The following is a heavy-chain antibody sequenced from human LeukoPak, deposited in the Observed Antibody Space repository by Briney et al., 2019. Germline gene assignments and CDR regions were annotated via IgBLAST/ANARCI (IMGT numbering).Heavy chain of an antibody. CDR3: AKAVGATKGVGY. V-gene: IGHV3-30*02. D-gene: IGHD1-26*01. Sequence: GGSLRLSCAASGFTFINYGMHWVRQAPGKGLEWVAFVRYDGSNTYYADSVKGRFTISRDNSKNTLYLQMNSLRAEDTAVYYCAKAVGATKGVGYWGQGTLVTVSS. CDR1: GFTFINYG. CDR2: VRYDGSNT. J-gene: IGHJ4*02.